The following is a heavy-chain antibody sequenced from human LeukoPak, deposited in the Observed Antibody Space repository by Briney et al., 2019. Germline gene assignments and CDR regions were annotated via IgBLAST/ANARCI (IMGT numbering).Heavy chain of an antibody. CDR3: ARVMKWYYYDSSGYPRVVGGYYYYGMDV. J-gene: IGHJ6*02. V-gene: IGHV3-20*01. CDR1: GFTFDEYG. CDR2: INWNGGST. Sequence: PGGSLRLSCAASGFTFDEYGMSWVRQAPGKGLEWVSGINWNGGSTGYADSVKGRFTISRDNAKNSLYLQMNSLRGEDTALYHCARVMKWYYYDSSGYPRVVGGYYYYGMDVWGQGTTVTVSS. D-gene: IGHD3-22*01.